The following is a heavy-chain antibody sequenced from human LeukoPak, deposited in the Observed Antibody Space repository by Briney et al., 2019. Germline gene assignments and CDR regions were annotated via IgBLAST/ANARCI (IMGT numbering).Heavy chain of an antibody. J-gene: IGHJ4*02. Sequence: SETLSLTCTVSGGSISSYYWSWIRQPPGKGLEWIGYIYYSGSTNYNPSLKSRVTISVDTSKNQFSLRLSSVTAADTAVYYCATQGGYSSSWYAFDYWGQGTLVTVSS. CDR1: GGSISSYY. D-gene: IGHD6-13*01. CDR3: ATQGGYSSSWYAFDY. V-gene: IGHV4-59*01. CDR2: IYYSGST.